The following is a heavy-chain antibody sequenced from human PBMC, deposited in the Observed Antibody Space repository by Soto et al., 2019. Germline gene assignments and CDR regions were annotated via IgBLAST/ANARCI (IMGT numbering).Heavy chain of an antibody. CDR2: ISNDGNRQ. CDR3: ARDIYSYGSVGTPDI. Sequence: QEQSMESGGGVVQAGRSLRLSCVASGFSFSSQAMHWVRQAPGKGLEWVAAISNDGNRQLYADSVKDRFTISRDNSRNTLDLQMNNLRTEDTGVYFCARDIYSYGSVGTPDIWGQGTMVTVSS. CDR1: GFSFSSQA. V-gene: IGHV3-30-3*01. D-gene: IGHD5-18*01. J-gene: IGHJ3*02.